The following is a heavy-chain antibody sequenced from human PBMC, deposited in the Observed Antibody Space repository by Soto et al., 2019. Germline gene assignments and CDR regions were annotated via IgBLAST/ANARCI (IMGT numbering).Heavy chain of an antibody. Sequence: ASVKVSCKASGYTSTSYGFSWVRQAPGHGLEWMGWISGYNGNTNYAPKFQGRVTLTRDTSTSTACMELSSLRSDDTAVYFCSRLTTMVREINDDPFDFWGQGTLVTVSS. V-gene: IGHV1-18*01. CDR1: GYTSTSYG. D-gene: IGHD3-10*01. CDR2: ISGYNGNT. J-gene: IGHJ4*03. CDR3: SRLTTMVREINDDPFDF.